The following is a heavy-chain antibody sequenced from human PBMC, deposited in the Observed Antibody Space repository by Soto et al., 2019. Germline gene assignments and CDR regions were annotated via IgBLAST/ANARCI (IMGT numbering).Heavy chain of an antibody. V-gene: IGHV3-21*01. CDR1: GFTFSSYS. CDR2: ISSSSSYI. D-gene: IGHD6-25*01. J-gene: IGHJ4*02. Sequence: EVQLVESGGGLVQPGGSLRLSCAASGFTFSSYSMNWVRQAPGKGLEWVSSISSSSSYIYYADSVKGRFTISRDNAKNSLYLQMNSLRAEDTAVYYCARSVPPAEESDYWGQGTLVTVSS. CDR3: ARSVPPAEESDY.